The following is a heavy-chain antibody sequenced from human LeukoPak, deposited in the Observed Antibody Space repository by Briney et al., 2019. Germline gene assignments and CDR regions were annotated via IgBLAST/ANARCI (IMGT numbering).Heavy chain of an antibody. CDR2: IYHSGST. CDR3: ARAGKVPGVLDY. V-gene: IGHV4-4*02. Sequence: PGGSLRLSCAASGFTFSSYWMSWVRQPPGKGLEWIGEIYHSGSTNYNPSLKSRVTISVDKSKNQFSLKLSSVTAADTAVYYCARAGKVPGVLDYWGQGTLVTVSS. CDR1: GFTFSSYW. D-gene: IGHD3-10*01. J-gene: IGHJ4*02.